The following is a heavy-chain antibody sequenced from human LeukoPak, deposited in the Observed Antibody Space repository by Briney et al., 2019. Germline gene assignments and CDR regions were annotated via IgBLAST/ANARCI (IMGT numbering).Heavy chain of an antibody. CDR3: ARNSGSYPQGGDY. V-gene: IGHV1-3*01. J-gene: IGHJ4*02. D-gene: IGHD1-26*01. Sequence: ASVKVSCKASGYTFTSYAMHWVRQAPGQRLEWMGWINAGNGNTKYSQKFQGRVTITADESTSTAYMELSSLRSEDTAVYYCARNSGSYPQGGDYWGQGTLVTVSS. CDR1: GYTFTSYA. CDR2: INAGNGNT.